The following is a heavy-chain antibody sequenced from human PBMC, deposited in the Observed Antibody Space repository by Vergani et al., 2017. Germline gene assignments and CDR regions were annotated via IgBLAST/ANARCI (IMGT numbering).Heavy chain of an antibody. J-gene: IGHJ6*03. V-gene: IGHV1-69*01. CDR3: ASKPEPYNWNYPPAYYYYYYMDV. CDR1: GGTFSSYA. CDR2: IIPIFGTA. D-gene: IGHD1-7*01. Sequence: QVQLLQSGAEVKKPGSSVKVSCKASGGTFSSYAISWVRQAPGQGLEWMGGIIPIFGTANYAQKFQGRVTITADESTSTAYMELSSLRSEDTAVYYCASKPEPYNWNYPPAYYYYYYMDVWGKGTTVTVSS.